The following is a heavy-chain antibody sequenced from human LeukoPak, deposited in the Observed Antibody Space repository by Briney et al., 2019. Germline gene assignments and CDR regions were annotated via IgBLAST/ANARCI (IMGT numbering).Heavy chain of an antibody. CDR2: IYSGGST. CDR1: GFTVSSNY. J-gene: IGHJ5*02. CDR3: AREKINTVTTAWFDP. V-gene: IGHV3-53*01. D-gene: IGHD4-17*01. Sequence: PGGSLRLSCAASGFTVSSNYMSWVRQAPGKGLEWVSVIYSGGSTYYADSVKGRFTISRDNSENTLYLQMNSLRAEDTAVYYCAREKINTVTTAWFDPWGQGTLVTVSS.